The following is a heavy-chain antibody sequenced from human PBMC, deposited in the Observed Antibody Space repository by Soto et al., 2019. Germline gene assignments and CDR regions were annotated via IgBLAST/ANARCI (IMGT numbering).Heavy chain of an antibody. CDR3: ARQKKSEKTTHYQLPEYYYYYYGMDV. CDR2: IIPIFGTA. Sequence: QVQLVQSGAEVKKPGSSVKVSCKASGGTFSSYAISWVRQAPGQGLEWMGGIIPIFGTANYAQKFQGRVTITADKSTSTAYMELSSLRSEDTAVYYCARQKKSEKTTHYQLPEYYYYYYGMDVWGQGTTVTVSS. CDR1: GGTFSSYA. D-gene: IGHD2-2*01. V-gene: IGHV1-69*06. J-gene: IGHJ6*02.